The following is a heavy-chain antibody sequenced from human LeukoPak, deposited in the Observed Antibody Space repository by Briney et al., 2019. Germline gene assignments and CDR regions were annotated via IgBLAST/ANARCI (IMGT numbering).Heavy chain of an antibody. CDR3: AGGSGYLITY. J-gene: IGHJ4*02. Sequence: GGSLRLSCAATGFIFRSYWMNWVRQAPGKGLEWLAIIKQDGSEKHYKGSVEGRFTISRDNAKNSLHLQMNSLRAEDTAVYYCAGGSGYLITYWGQGTLVTVSS. D-gene: IGHD3-9*01. V-gene: IGHV3-7*01. CDR1: GFIFRSYW. CDR2: IKQDGSEK.